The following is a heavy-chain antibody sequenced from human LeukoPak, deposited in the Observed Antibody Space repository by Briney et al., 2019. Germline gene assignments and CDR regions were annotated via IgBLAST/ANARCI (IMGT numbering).Heavy chain of an antibody. CDR3: ARAVDCGGGSCYPSIYHYYYMDV. D-gene: IGHD2-15*01. CDR1: GYTFTSYG. V-gene: IGHV1-18*01. Sequence: GASVKVSCKASGYTFTSYGINWVRQAPGQGLEWMGWISAYNGNTNYVQKLQGRVTMTTDTSASTACMELRSLRSDDTAVYYCARAVDCGGGSCYPSIYHYYYMDVWGKGTTVTISS. J-gene: IGHJ6*03. CDR2: ISAYNGNT.